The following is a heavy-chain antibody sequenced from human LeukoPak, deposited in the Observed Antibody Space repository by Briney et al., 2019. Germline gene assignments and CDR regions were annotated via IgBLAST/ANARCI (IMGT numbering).Heavy chain of an antibody. CDR3: ARVNRGVRVLYYYYYMDV. Sequence: ASVKVSCKASGYTFTSYDINWVRQATGQGLEWMGWMNPNSGNTGYAQKFQGRVTMTRNTSISTAYMELSSLRSEDTAVYYCARVNRGVRVLYYYYYMDVWGKGTTVTVSS. CDR1: GYTFTSYD. V-gene: IGHV1-8*01. D-gene: IGHD3-10*01. CDR2: MNPNSGNT. J-gene: IGHJ6*03.